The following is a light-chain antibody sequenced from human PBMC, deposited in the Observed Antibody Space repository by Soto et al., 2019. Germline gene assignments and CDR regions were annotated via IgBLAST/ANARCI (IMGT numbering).Light chain of an antibody. V-gene: IGKV3-11*01. J-gene: IGKJ2*01. CDR3: QKRSNWPPYT. CDR2: DAS. Sequence: EIVLTQSTATLSLSPGERATLSCRASQSVSSYLAWYQQKPGQAPRLLIYDASNRATGIPARFSGSGSGTDFTLTISSLEPEDFAVYYCQKRSNWPPYTFGQGTKMEIK. CDR1: QSVSSY.